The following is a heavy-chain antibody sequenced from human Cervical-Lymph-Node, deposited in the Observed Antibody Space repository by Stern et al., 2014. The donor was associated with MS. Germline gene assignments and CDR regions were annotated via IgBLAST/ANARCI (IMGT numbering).Heavy chain of an antibody. Sequence: VQLVESGAEVKKPGSSGKVSCKASGGTFSSYAISWVRQAPGQGLEWMGGIIPIFGTANYAQKFQGRVTITADASTSTAYMELSSLRSEDTAVYYCARGETGYYDYYYGMDVWGQGTTVTVSS. CDR2: IIPIFGTA. CDR3: ARGETGYYDYYYGMDV. CDR1: GGTFSSYA. D-gene: IGHD3-9*01. V-gene: IGHV1-69*01. J-gene: IGHJ6*02.